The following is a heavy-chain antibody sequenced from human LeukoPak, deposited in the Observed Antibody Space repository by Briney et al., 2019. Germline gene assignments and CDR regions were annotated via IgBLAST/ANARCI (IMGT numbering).Heavy chain of an antibody. V-gene: IGHV3-74*01. CDR1: GFTFSSYW. CDR3: AKTPPQLRFLEEGWFDP. D-gene: IGHD3-3*01. CDR2: INRDGSST. Sequence: QTGGSLGLSCAASGFTFSSYWMHWVRQGPGKGLVWVSRINRDGSSTSYADSVKGRFTISRDNAKNTLYLQMNSLRAEDTAVYYCAKTPPQLRFLEEGWFDPWGQGTLVTVSS. J-gene: IGHJ5*02.